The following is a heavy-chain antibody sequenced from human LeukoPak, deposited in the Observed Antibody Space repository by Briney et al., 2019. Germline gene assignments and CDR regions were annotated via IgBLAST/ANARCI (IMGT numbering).Heavy chain of an antibody. CDR3: ARSPDYGDPYWYFDL. CDR2: IYRGGRT. Sequence: PGAALRPSLAASGFTLTSNYLSWVRTAQATGLERASVIYRGGRTHHAGSVERPLTISRDKSKNTVYLQFNSLRAEDTAVYYCARSPDYGDPYWYFDLWGRGTLVTVSS. J-gene: IGHJ2*01. D-gene: IGHD4-17*01. V-gene: IGHV3-53*01. CDR1: GFTLTSNY.